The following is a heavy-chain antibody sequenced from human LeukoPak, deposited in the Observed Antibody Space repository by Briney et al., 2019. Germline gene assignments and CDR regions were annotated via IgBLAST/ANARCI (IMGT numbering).Heavy chain of an antibody. CDR3: VRDNPRYCGVIPANIDDY. Sequence: PGGSLRLSCAASGFTFSRDSMNWVRQAPGKGLEWVSYINGGGSPIYYADSVRGRFTISRDNAKNSLYLQMNSLRAEDMAVYYCVRDNPRYCGVIPANIDDYWGQGTLVTVSS. CDR2: INGGGSPI. CDR1: GFTFSRDS. D-gene: IGHD2-21*01. V-gene: IGHV3-48*01. J-gene: IGHJ4*02.